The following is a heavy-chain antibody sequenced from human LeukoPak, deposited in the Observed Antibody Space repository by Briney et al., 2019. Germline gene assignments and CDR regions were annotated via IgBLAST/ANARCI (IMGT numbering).Heavy chain of an antibody. D-gene: IGHD3-10*01. V-gene: IGHV3-21*01. Sequence: PGGSLRLSCEASGFTFSSYSMSWVRQAPGKGLEWVSSISSSSSYIYYADSVKGRFTISRDNAKNSLYLQMNSLRAEDTAVYYCAREPTYGSGSYHDYWGQGTLVTVSS. CDR2: ISSSSSYI. CDR3: AREPTYGSGSYHDY. CDR1: GFTFSSYS. J-gene: IGHJ4*02.